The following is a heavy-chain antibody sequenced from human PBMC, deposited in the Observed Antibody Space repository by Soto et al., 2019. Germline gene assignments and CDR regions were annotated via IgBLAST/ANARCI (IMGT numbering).Heavy chain of an antibody. CDR3: ARDPRELRDFQH. Sequence: GESLKISCAASGFTVSSNYMSWVRQAPGKGLEWVSVIYSGGSTYYADSVKGRFTISRDNSKNTLYLQMNSLRAEDTAVYYCARDPRELRDFQHWGQGTLVTVSS. J-gene: IGHJ1*01. CDR2: IYSGGST. V-gene: IGHV3-53*01. CDR1: GFTVSSNY. D-gene: IGHD1-26*01.